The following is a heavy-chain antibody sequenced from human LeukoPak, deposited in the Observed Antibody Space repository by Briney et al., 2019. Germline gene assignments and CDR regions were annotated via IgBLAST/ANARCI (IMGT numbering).Heavy chain of an antibody. V-gene: IGHV1-18*01. J-gene: IGHJ6*03. CDR3: ARDLRELRYFDWLLRKYYYYYYMDV. CDR1: GYTFTSYG. CDR2: ISAYNGNT. Sequence: ASVKVSCKASGYTFTSYGISWVRQAPGQGLEWMGWISAYNGNTNYAQKFQGRVTITADKSTSTAYMELSSLRSEDTAVYYCARDLRELRYFDWLLRKYYYYYYMDVWGKGTTVTVSS. D-gene: IGHD3-9*01.